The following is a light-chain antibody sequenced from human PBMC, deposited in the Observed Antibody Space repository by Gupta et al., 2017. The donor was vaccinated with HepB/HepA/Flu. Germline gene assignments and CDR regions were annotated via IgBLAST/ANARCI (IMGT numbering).Light chain of an antibody. V-gene: IGLV1-44*01. CDR1: YSNIGSNP. J-gene: IGLJ3*02. CDR3: ASRDGVRHGWR. CDR2: ENN. Sequence: QSVLTQPPSTSGTPGQRVTISCSGSYSNIGSNPVYWYRQLPGTAPKLVILENNQRPSGVPGRFSGSKSGTSASLAISGLQPEDEAVYYCASRDGVRHGWRFGGGTKVTVL.